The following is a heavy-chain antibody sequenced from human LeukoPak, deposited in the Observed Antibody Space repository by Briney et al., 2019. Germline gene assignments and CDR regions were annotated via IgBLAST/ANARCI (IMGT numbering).Heavy chain of an antibody. Sequence: GESLKISCKGSGYSFTSYWLGSVRQMPGKGLEWMGIIYPGDSDTRYSPSFQGQVTISADKSISTAYLQWSSLKASDTAMYYCATLVDGTVWYFDYWGQGTLVTVSS. CDR1: GYSFTSYW. V-gene: IGHV5-51*01. CDR3: ATLVDGTVWYFDY. J-gene: IGHJ4*02. D-gene: IGHD1-14*01. CDR2: IYPGDSDT.